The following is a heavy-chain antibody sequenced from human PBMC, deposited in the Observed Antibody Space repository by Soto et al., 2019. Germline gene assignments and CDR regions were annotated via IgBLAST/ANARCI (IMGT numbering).Heavy chain of an antibody. CDR3: ARDSLNSSSSSWYFDL. D-gene: IGHD6-6*01. J-gene: IGHJ2*01. CDR1: GFTFSSYS. Sequence: EVQLVESGGGLFKPGGSRRLSWAASGFTFSSYSMNWVRQAPGKGLEWVSSISSSSSYIYYADSVKGRFTISRDNAKNSLYLQMNSLRAEDTAVYYCARDSLNSSSSSWYFDLWGRGTLVTVSS. CDR2: ISSSSSYI. V-gene: IGHV3-21*01.